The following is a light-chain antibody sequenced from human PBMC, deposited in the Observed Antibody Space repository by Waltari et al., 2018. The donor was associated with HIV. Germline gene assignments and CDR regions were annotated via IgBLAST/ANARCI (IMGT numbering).Light chain of an antibody. Sequence: QSALTQPASVSGSPGQSLTISCTGTSSDVGGYNYVSWYQQHPGKAPKLMIYDVSKRPSGVSKRFAGSKSGNTASLTISGLQAEDEADYYCCSYAGSSTHVVFGGGTKLTVL. J-gene: IGLJ2*01. CDR3: CSYAGSSTHVV. V-gene: IGLV2-23*02. CDR1: SSDVGGYNY. CDR2: DVS.